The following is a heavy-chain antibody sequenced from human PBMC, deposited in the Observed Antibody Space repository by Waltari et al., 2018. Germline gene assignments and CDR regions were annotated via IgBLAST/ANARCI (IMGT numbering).Heavy chain of an antibody. CDR3: ASAVGGERDY. J-gene: IGHJ4*02. Sequence: QVQLQESGPGLVKPSETLSLTCTVSGGSISSYYWSWIRQPPGKGLEWIGYIDYSGSTNYNPTLKRRVTIAVDTSKNQFSLKLSSVTAADTAVYYCASAVGGERDYWGQGTLVTVSS. D-gene: IGHD2-21*01. V-gene: IGHV4-59*08. CDR2: IDYSGST. CDR1: GGSISSYY.